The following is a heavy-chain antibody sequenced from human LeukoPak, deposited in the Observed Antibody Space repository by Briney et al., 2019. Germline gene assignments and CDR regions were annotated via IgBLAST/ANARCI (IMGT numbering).Heavy chain of an antibody. V-gene: IGHV3-21*01. D-gene: IGHD6-13*01. J-gene: IGHJ4*02. Sequence: SVKGRFTISRDSAKNSLYLQTNSLRAEDTAVYYCARDSIAAAAPFDYWGQGTLVTVSS. CDR3: ARDSIAAAAPFDY.